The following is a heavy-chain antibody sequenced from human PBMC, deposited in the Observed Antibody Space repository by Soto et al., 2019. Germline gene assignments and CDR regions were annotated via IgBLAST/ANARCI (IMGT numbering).Heavy chain of an antibody. CDR1: GFTFNKYG. J-gene: IGHJ4*02. D-gene: IGHD3-16*01. Sequence: GAALRLSCPASGFTFNKYGMHWVRQAPGKGLEWVAVISYDGTTKYHADSVKGRFTISRDNAKNTLFLQMDSLRAEDTAVYYCAKGGLWGAYYFDYWGQGIPVTVSS. CDR3: AKGGLWGAYYFDY. CDR2: ISYDGTTK. V-gene: IGHV3-30*18.